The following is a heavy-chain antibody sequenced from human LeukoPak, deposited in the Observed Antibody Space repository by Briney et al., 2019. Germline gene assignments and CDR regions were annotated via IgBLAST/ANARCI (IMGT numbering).Heavy chain of an antibody. CDR3: ARASDTDGYYYLGMDV. V-gene: IGHV1-69*04. J-gene: IGHJ6*02. CDR2: VIPILDIT. D-gene: IGHD2-8*01. CDR1: GGTFSRYD. Sequence: AASVKVSCKASGGTFSRYDMNWVRQAPGQGLEWMGRVIPILDITDYAQKFQGRVTITADISTSTAHMELSSLKSEDTAVYYCARASDTDGYYYLGMDVWGQGTTVTVSS.